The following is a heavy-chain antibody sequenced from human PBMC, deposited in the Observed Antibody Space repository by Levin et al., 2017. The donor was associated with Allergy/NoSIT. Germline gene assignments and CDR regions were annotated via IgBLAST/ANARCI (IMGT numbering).Heavy chain of an antibody. V-gene: IGHV4-30-4*01. Sequence: SETLSLTCTVSGGSISSGDYYWSWIRQPPGKGLEWIGYIYYSGSTYYNPSLKSRVTISVDTSKNQFSLKLSSVTAADTAVYYCASYSSGWSPIDYWGQGTLVTVSS. CDR1: GGSISSGDYY. D-gene: IGHD6-19*01. J-gene: IGHJ4*02. CDR2: IYYSGST. CDR3: ASYSSGWSPIDY.